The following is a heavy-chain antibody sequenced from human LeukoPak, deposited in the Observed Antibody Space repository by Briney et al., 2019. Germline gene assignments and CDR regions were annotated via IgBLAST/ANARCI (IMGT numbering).Heavy chain of an antibody. CDR1: GYTFTSYG. D-gene: IGHD3-10*01. Sequence: ASVKVSCKASGYTFTSYGISWVRQAPGQGLEWMGWISAYNGNTNYAQKLRGRVTMTTDTSTSTAYMELRSLRSDDTAVYYCARDNGMVRGVIINYFDYWGQGTLVTVSS. CDR2: ISAYNGNT. V-gene: IGHV1-18*01. CDR3: ARDNGMVRGVIINYFDY. J-gene: IGHJ4*02.